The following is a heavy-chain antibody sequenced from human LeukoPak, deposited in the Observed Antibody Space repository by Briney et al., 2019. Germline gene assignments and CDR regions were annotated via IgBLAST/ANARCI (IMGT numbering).Heavy chain of an antibody. V-gene: IGHV3-23*01. CDR2: VSPPGGGT. Sequence: GGSLRLSCVASGFSFSYHGMNWVRLAPGKGLEWVSGVSPPGGGTYYADSVKGRFTISRDNSKNTLYLQMNSLRAEDTAVYYCAKGPRWLRSYYFDYWGQGTLVTVSS. D-gene: IGHD5-12*01. CDR1: GFSFSYHG. J-gene: IGHJ4*02. CDR3: AKGPRWLRSYYFDY.